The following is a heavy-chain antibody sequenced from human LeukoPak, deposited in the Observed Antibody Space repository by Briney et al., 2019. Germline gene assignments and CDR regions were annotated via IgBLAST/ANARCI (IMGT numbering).Heavy chain of an antibody. CDR3: ARGESYDILTGYYS. J-gene: IGHJ4*02. D-gene: IGHD3-9*01. CDR2: IIPIFGTA. V-gene: IGHV1-69*06. Sequence: GASVKVSCKASGGTFSSYAISWVRQAPGQGLKWMGGIIPIFGTANYAQKFQGRVTITADKSTSTAYMELSSLRSEDTAVYYCARGESYDILTGYYSWGQGTLVTVSS. CDR1: GGTFSSYA.